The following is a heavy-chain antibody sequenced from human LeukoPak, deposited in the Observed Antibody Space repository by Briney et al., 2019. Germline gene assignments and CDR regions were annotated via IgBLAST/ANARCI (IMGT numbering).Heavy chain of an antibody. J-gene: IGHJ4*02. D-gene: IGHD6-19*01. V-gene: IGHV1-46*02. CDR1: GYTFNSNY. Sequence: ASVKVSCKASGYTFNSNYMHWVRQAPGQGLEWMGIISPSGGSTRYAQKFQGRVTMTRDMSTSTVYMELSSLRSEDTAVYYCARDGDLGRSDWYIRSYFDYWGQGTLVTVSS. CDR3: ARDGDLGRSDWYIRSYFDY. CDR2: ISPSGGST.